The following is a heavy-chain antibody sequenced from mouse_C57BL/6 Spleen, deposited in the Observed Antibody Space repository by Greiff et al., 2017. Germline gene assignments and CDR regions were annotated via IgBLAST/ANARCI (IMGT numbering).Heavy chain of an antibody. Sequence: QVQLQQPGAELVRPGTSVKLSCKASGYTFTSYWMHWVKQRPGQGLEWIGVIDPSDSYTNYNQKFKGKATLTVDTSSSTAYMQLSSLTSEDSAVYYRARWEGYYDYDDGYAMDYWGQGTSVTVSS. J-gene: IGHJ4*01. V-gene: IGHV1-59*01. CDR1: GYTFTSYW. CDR3: ARWEGYYDYDDGYAMDY. D-gene: IGHD2-4*01. CDR2: IDPSDSYT.